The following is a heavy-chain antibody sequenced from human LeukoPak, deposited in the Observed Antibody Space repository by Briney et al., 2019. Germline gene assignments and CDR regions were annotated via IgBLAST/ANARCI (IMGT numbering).Heavy chain of an antibody. D-gene: IGHD6-19*01. V-gene: IGHV3-20*04. Sequence: GGSLRLSCAVSGFTVSSNYMSWVRQAPGKGLEWVSGINWNGGSTGYADSVKGRFTISRDNAKNSLYLQMNSLRAEDTALYYWARPGYSSGWYSLYYFDYWGQGTLVTVSS. CDR2: INWNGGST. CDR1: GFTVSSNY. J-gene: IGHJ4*02. CDR3: ARPGYSSGWYSLYYFDY.